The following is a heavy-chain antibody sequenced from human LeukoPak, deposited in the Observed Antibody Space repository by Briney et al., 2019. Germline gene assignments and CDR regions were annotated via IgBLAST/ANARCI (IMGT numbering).Heavy chain of an antibody. D-gene: IGHD5-12*01. Sequence: ASVKVSCKASGYTFTGYYMHWVRQAPGQGLEWMGWINPNSGGTNYAQKLQGRVTMTTDTSTSTAYMELRSLRSDDTAVYYCAREGSATIPFDYWGQGTLVTVSS. CDR1: GYTFTGYY. CDR3: AREGSATIPFDY. J-gene: IGHJ4*02. V-gene: IGHV1-2*02. CDR2: INPNSGGT.